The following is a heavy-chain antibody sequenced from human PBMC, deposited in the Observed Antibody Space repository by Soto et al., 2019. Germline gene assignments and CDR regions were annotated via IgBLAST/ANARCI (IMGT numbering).Heavy chain of an antibody. CDR2: INPTGGST. D-gene: IGHD6-13*01. J-gene: IGHJ4*02. CDR1: GYTFTNYY. V-gene: IGHV1-46*01. Sequence: ASVKVSCKASGYTFTNYYIHWVRQAPGQRLEWMGIINPTGGSTNYAQKLQGRVTLTMDTSTSTVYMELSSLSFEDTAVYYCARDLAAADYWGQGTLVTVSS. CDR3: ARDLAAADY.